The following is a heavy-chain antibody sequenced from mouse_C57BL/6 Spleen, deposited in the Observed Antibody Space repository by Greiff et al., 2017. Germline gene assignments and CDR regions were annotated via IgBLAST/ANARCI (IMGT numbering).Heavy chain of an antibody. CDR3: ASSESYYGSSSYAMDY. CDR2: IDPSDSET. V-gene: IGHV1-52*01. D-gene: IGHD1-1*01. CDR1: GYTFTSYW. Sequence: QVQLQQSGAELVRPGSSVKLSCKASGYTFTSYWMHWVKQRPIQGLEWIGNIDPSDSETNYNQKFKDKATLNVDKSSSTAYMQLSSLTSEDSAVYYCASSESYYGSSSYAMDYWGQGTSVTVSS. J-gene: IGHJ4*01.